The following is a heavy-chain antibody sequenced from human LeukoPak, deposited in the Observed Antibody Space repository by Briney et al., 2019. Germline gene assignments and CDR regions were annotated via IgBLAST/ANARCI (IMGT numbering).Heavy chain of an antibody. CDR1: GYTFTGYY. Sequence: ASVKVSCKASGYTFTGYYIHWVRQAPGQGLEWMGWINPNSGGTNYAQKFQGRVTMTRDTSISTAYMELSRLRSDDTAVYYCARGNPVRMTTVTTLDYWGQGTLVTVSS. J-gene: IGHJ4*02. CDR3: ARGNPVRMTTVTTLDY. CDR2: INPNSGGT. V-gene: IGHV1-2*02. D-gene: IGHD4-17*01.